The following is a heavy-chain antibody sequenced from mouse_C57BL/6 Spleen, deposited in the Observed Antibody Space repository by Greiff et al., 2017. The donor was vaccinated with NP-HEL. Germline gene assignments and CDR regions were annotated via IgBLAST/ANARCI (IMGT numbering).Heavy chain of an antibody. CDR2: INPNNGGT. CDR1: GYTFTDYN. V-gene: IGHV1-22*01. Sequence: EVQLQQSGPELVKPGASVKMSCKASGYTFTDYNMHWVKQSHGKSLEWIGYINPNNGGTSYNQKFKGKATLTVNKSSSTAYMELRSLTSEDSAVYYCARSDSYYYGSSYSYWYFDVWGTGTTVTVSS. D-gene: IGHD1-1*01. CDR3: ARSDSYYYGSSYSYWYFDV. J-gene: IGHJ1*03.